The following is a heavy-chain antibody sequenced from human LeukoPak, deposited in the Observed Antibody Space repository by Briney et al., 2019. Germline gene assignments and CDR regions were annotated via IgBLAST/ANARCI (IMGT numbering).Heavy chain of an antibody. V-gene: IGHV1-69*13. D-gene: IGHD2-15*01. CDR2: IIPIFGTA. CDR3: ARPTPAPLKRDYYYYGMDV. J-gene: IGHJ6*02. CDR1: GGTFSSYA. Sequence: ASVKVSCKASGGTFSSYAISWVRQAPGRGLEWMGGIIPIFGTANYAQKFQGRVTITADESTSTAYMGLSSLRSEDTAVYYCARPTPAPLKRDYYYYGMDVWGQGTTVTVSS.